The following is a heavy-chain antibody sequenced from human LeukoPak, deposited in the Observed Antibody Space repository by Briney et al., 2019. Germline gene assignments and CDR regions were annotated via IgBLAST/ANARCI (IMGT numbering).Heavy chain of an antibody. Sequence: PSVKVSCKASGYTFTSYDINWVRQATGQGLEWMGWMNPNSGNTGYVQKFQGRVTMTRNTSISTAYMELSSLRSEDTAVYYCARDDSRTGGFDPWGQGTLVTVSS. J-gene: IGHJ5*02. V-gene: IGHV1-8*01. CDR1: GYTFTSYD. CDR2: MNPNSGNT. CDR3: ARDDSRTGGFDP. D-gene: IGHD3-22*01.